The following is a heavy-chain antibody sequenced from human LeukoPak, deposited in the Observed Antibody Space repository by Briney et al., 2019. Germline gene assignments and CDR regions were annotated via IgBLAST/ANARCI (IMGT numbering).Heavy chain of an antibody. CDR1: GYSISSGYY. CDR2: IYHSGST. Sequence: ASETLYLTCAVSGYSISSGYYWGWIRQPPGKGLEWIGSIYHSGSTYYNPSLKSRVTISVDTSKNQFSLKLSSVTAADTAVYYCARDGYCSGGSCRGDIDYWGQGTLVTVSS. V-gene: IGHV4-38-2*02. D-gene: IGHD2-15*01. J-gene: IGHJ4*02. CDR3: ARDGYCSGGSCRGDIDY.